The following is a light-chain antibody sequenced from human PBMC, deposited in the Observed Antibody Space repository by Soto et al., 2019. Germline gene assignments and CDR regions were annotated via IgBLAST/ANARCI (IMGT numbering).Light chain of an antibody. Sequence: DIEMTQSPSSLSASVGDRVTIACRASQSISNYLNWYQHKPGQVPKLLIYAASSLQSGAPTRFSGSGSGTDFTLTISSLQPEDFATYYCQQSYGTPLTFGGGTKVEIK. CDR2: AAS. CDR3: QQSYGTPLT. CDR1: QSISNY. V-gene: IGKV1-39*01. J-gene: IGKJ4*01.